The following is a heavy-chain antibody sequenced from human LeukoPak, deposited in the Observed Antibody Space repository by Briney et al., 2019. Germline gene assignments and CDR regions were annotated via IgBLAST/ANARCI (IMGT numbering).Heavy chain of an antibody. CDR3: ANSPNYYESSGYFDY. V-gene: IGHV3-23*01. D-gene: IGHD3-22*01. Sequence: GGSLRLSCAASGFTFSSYAMSWVRQAPGKELEWVSAIRGSGGSRYYADSVKGRFTISRDNSKNTLYLQMNSLRAEDTAVYYCANSPNYYESSGYFDYWGQGTLVTVSS. CDR2: IRGSGGSR. J-gene: IGHJ4*02. CDR1: GFTFSSYA.